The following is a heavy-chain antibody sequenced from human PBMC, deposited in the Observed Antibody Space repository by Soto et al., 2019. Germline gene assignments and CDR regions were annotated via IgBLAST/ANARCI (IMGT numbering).Heavy chain of an antibody. Sequence: PGGSLRLSCAASAFTFSDYYMSWIRQAPGQGLEWVSYISSSGSTIYYADSVKGRFTISRDNAKNSLYLQMNSLRAEDTALYYCARSHLYYDSSGYPAYWGQGTLDTVSS. V-gene: IGHV3-11*01. J-gene: IGHJ4*02. D-gene: IGHD3-22*01. CDR3: ARSHLYYDSSGYPAY. CDR2: ISSSGSTI. CDR1: AFTFSDYY.